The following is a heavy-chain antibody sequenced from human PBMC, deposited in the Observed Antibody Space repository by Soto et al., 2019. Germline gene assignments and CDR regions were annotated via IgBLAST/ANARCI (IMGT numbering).Heavy chain of an antibody. CDR2: IIPIFGMT. Sequence: QVQLVQSGAEVKKPGSSVKVSCKASGGTFSDYTITWVRQAPGQGLEWMGRIIPIFGMTNYAQRFQGRVTITADNSTNTAYMELISLRSEDTAVYYCARDGEICGGDCYSFDYWGQGTLVTVSS. J-gene: IGHJ4*02. CDR3: ARDGEICGGDCYSFDY. CDR1: GGTFSDYT. V-gene: IGHV1-69*08. D-gene: IGHD2-21*02.